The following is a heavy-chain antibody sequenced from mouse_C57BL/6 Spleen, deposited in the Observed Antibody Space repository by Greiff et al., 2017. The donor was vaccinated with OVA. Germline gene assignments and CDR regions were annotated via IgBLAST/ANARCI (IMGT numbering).Heavy chain of an antibody. CDR1: GYTFTSYW. CDR2: IHPNSGST. V-gene: IGHV1-64*01. J-gene: IGHJ4*01. D-gene: IGHD3-2*02. CDR3: AREETAQATGYAMDY. Sequence: QVQLQQPGAELVKPGASVKLSCKASGYTFTSYWMHWVKQRPGQGLEWIGMIHPNSGSTNYNEKFKSKATLTVDKSSSTAYMQLSSLTSEDSAVYYCAREETAQATGYAMDYWGQGTSVTVSS.